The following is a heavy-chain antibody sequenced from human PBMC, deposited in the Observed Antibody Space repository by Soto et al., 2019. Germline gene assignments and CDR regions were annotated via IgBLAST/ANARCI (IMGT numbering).Heavy chain of an antibody. CDR1: GFPFSDSA. J-gene: IGHJ4*02. V-gene: IGHV3-73*02. CDR3: TRSVTGTTAHFDY. D-gene: IGHD1-7*01. CDR2: IRSKSHSYVT. Sequence: EVQLVESGGGLVQPGGSLKLSCATSGFPFSDSAMHWVRQASGKGLEWVGRIRSKSHSYVTAYAASVKGRFTVSRDDSNNTAYLQMMSLKTEDTAVYYCTRSVTGTTAHFDYWGQGTLVTVSS.